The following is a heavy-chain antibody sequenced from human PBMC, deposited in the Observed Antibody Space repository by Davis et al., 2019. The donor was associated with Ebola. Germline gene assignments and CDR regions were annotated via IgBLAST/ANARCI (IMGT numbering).Heavy chain of an antibody. Sequence: ASVKVSCKASGYTFTSYDINWVRQATGQGLEWMGWMNPNSGNTGYAQKFQGRVTMTRNTSISTAYMELGSLRSEDTAVYYCARRRSSWTTRNWFDPWGQGTLVTVSS. D-gene: IGHD3/OR15-3a*01. CDR1: GYTFTSYD. V-gene: IGHV1-8*01. CDR2: MNPNSGNT. CDR3: ARRRSSWTTRNWFDP. J-gene: IGHJ5*02.